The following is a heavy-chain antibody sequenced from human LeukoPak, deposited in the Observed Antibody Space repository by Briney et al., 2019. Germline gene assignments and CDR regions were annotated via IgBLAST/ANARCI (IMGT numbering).Heavy chain of an antibody. CDR3: ARHLHNQPPPSFAR. V-gene: IGHV4-4*09. CDR2: IYTSGGT. D-gene: IGHD1-1*01. J-gene: IGHJ5*02. Sequence: SETLSLTCSVSGGSVSTYYWSWIRQPPGKGLEWIGYIYTSGGTNHNPSLKSRVTISVDTSKNQFSLKLTSVTAADTAVYYCARHLHNQPPPSFARWGQRTLVTVSS. CDR1: GGSVSTYY.